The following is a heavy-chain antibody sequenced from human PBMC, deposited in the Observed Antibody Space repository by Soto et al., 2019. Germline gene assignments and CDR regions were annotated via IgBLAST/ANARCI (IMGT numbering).Heavy chain of an antibody. CDR2: ISYDGSNK. V-gene: IGHV3-30-3*01. Sequence: QVQLVESGGGVVQPGRSLRLSCAASGFTFSSYAMHWVRQAPGKGLEWVAVISYDGSNKYYADSVKGRFTISRDNSKNTLYLQMNSLRAEDTAVYYCASLPGSGSYYILFVGDGDDYWGQGTLVTVSS. J-gene: IGHJ4*02. CDR1: GFTFSSYA. D-gene: IGHD3-10*01. CDR3: ASLPGSGSYYILFVGDGDDY.